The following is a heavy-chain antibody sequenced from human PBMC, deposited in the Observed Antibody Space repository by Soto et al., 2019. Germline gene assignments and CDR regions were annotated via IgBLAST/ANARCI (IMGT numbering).Heavy chain of an antibody. CDR3: ATPSHYDNGRYYLPFDY. CDR1: GGTFSSYA. D-gene: IGHD3-22*01. CDR2: IIPIFGTP. J-gene: IGHJ4*02. Sequence: HVQLVQSGAEVKKPGSSVKVSCKASGGTFSSYAISWVRQAPGQGLEWMGGIIPIFGTPKYAQKFQGRVTIIADESTTTAYMELTSLRSEDTAVYYCATPSHYDNGRYYLPFDYWGQGTLVTVSS. V-gene: IGHV1-69*01.